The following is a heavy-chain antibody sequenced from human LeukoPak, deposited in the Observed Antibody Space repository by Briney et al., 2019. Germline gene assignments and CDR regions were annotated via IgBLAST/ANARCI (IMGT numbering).Heavy chain of an antibody. V-gene: IGHV3-9*01. CDR1: GFTFDDYA. CDR2: INWSGGSI. D-gene: IGHD6-13*01. Sequence: GGSLRLSCAASGFTFDDYAMHWVRQAPGKGLEWVSGINWSGGSIGYADSVKGRFTISRDNAKNSPYLQMNSLRAEDTAVYYCARVSSGYSSSWYPQSDYYYYGMDVRGQGTTVTVSS. CDR3: ARVSSGYSSSWYPQSDYYYYGMDV. J-gene: IGHJ6*02.